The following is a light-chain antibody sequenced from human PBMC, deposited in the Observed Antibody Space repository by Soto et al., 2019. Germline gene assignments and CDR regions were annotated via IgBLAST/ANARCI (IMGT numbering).Light chain of an antibody. CDR2: DVT. Sequence: QSALTQPASVSGSPGQSITISCTGNSSDVGGYNYVSWYQHHPGKAPKLMIYDVTNRPSGVSNRFSGSKSGNTASLTISGLQAEDEADYYCSSYTISSTVVFGGGTKLTVL. J-gene: IGLJ2*01. V-gene: IGLV2-14*03. CDR3: SSYTISSTVV. CDR1: SSDVGGYNY.